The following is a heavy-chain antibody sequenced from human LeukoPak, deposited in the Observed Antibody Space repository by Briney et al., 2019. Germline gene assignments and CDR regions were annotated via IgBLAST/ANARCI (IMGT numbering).Heavy chain of an antibody. J-gene: IGHJ1*01. V-gene: IGHV1-2*02. Sequence: ASVKVSCKASGYTFTGYYMHWVRQAPGQGLEWMGWINPNSGGTNSAQKFQGRVTMTRDTSISTAYMELSRLRSDDTAVYYCSREGDFVVVPAASEYFQHWGQGTLVTVSS. D-gene: IGHD2-2*01. CDR2: INPNSGGT. CDR1: GYTFTGYY. CDR3: SREGDFVVVPAASEYFQH.